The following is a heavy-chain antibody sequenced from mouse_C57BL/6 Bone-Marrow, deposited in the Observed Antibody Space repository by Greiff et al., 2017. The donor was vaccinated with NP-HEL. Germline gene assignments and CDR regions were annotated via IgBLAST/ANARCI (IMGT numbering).Heavy chain of an antibody. V-gene: IGHV1-82*01. CDR1: GYAFSSSW. CDR3: ARSRRFAY. J-gene: IGHJ3*01. Sequence: QVQLQQSGPELVKPGASVKISCKASGYAFSSSWMNWVKQRPGKGLEWIGRIYPGDGDTNYNGTFKGKATLTADKSSSTAYMQLSSLASEDSAVYFCARSRRFAYGGQGTLVTVSA. CDR2: IYPGDGDT.